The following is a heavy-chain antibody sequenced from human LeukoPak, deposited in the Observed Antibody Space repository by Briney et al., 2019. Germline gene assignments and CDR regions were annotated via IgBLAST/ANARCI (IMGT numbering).Heavy chain of an antibody. V-gene: IGHV4-39*01. CDR3: ARRGPWWCFDL. Sequence: SETLSLTCTVSGGSVSSSNYYWGWIRQPPGKGLEWIGIIYYTGITNNNPSLKSRVTISVDTSKNQFSLRLSSVTAADTAVYYCARRGPWWCFDLWGRGTLVTVSS. CDR1: GGSVSSSNYY. J-gene: IGHJ2*01. CDR2: IYYTGIT.